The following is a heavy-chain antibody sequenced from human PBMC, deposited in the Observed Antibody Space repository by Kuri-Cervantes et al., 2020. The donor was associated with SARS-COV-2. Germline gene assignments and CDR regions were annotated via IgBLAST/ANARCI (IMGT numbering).Heavy chain of an antibody. CDR1: GFTVSSNY. Sequence: GESLKISCAASGFTVSSNYMSWVRQAPGKGLEWVSVIYSCGSTYYADSVKGRFTISRDNSKNTLYLQTNSLRAEDTAVYYCASELLWYFDLWGRGTRVTVSS. D-gene: IGHD1-26*01. V-gene: IGHV3-66*03. J-gene: IGHJ2*01. CDR2: IYSCGST. CDR3: ASELLWYFDL.